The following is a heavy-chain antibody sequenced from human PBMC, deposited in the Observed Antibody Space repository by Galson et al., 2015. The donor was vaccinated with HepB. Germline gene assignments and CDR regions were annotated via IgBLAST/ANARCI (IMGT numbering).Heavy chain of an antibody. J-gene: IGHJ6*03. V-gene: IGHV3-53*01. CDR2: INFLGTT. CDR3: ARLKRDPGYYYMDV. D-gene: IGHD6-25*01. Sequence: SLRLSCAASGFTVSNNFMTWVRQAPGKGLEWVSLINFLGTTYYADSVKGRFTISRDNSANTVYLQMASLGVEDTAVYYCARLKRDPGYYYMDVWGQGTTVAVSS. CDR1: GFTVSNNF.